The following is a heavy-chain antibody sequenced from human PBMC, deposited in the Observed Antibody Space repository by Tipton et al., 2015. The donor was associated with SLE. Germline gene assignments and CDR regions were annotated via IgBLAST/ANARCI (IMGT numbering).Heavy chain of an antibody. V-gene: IGHV4-38-2*01. Sequence: TLSLTCAVSGYSISSGYYWGWIRQPPGEGLEWSGSIYHSGSTYYNPSLKSRVTISVDTSKNQFSLKLSSVTAADTAVYYCARGITPGYWGQGTLVTVSS. CDR2: IYHSGST. D-gene: IGHD3-16*01. CDR1: GYSISSGYY. J-gene: IGHJ4*02. CDR3: ARGITPGY.